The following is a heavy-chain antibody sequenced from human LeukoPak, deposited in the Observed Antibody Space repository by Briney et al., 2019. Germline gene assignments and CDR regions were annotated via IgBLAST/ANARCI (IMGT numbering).Heavy chain of an antibody. J-gene: IGHJ6*02. CDR2: IYYSGST. CDR3: AGTYYDILTGPLPVREPPPGYYYYYGMDV. Sequence: SETLSLTCTVSGGSISSSSYYWVWIRHPPGRGRECFRSIYYSGSTYYNPSLKSRVTISIETSKNHFSLKLTSVTAADTAVYYCAGTYYDILTGPLPVREPPPGYYYYYGMDVWGQGTTVTVSS. CDR1: GGSISSSSYY. V-gene: IGHV4-39*01. D-gene: IGHD3-9*01.